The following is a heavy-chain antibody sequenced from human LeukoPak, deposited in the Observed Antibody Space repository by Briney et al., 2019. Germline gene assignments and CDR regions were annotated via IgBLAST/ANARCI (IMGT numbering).Heavy chain of an antibody. D-gene: IGHD6-6*01. V-gene: IGHV4-39*01. Sequence: SETLSLTCTVSGGSISSSSYYWGWIRQPPGKGLEWIGSIYYSGSTYYNPSLKSRVTISVDTSKNQFSLKLSSVTAADTAVYYCARARIAARRTHYYYYMDVRGKGTTVTASS. J-gene: IGHJ6*03. CDR2: IYYSGST. CDR1: GGSISSSSYY. CDR3: ARARIAARRTHYYYYMDV.